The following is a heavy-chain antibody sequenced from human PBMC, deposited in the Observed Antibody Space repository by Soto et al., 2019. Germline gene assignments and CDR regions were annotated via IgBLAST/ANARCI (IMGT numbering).Heavy chain of an antibody. CDR3: APERAGYGDYPVGWFDP. J-gene: IGHJ5*02. V-gene: IGHV1-46*01. Sequence: GASVKVSCKASGYTFTSYYMHWVRQAPGQGLEWMGIINPSGGSTSYAQKFQGRVTMTRDTSTSTAYMELSSLRSEDTAVYYCAPERAGYGDYPVGWFDPWGQGTLVTVSS. CDR2: INPSGGST. D-gene: IGHD4-17*01. CDR1: GYTFTSYY.